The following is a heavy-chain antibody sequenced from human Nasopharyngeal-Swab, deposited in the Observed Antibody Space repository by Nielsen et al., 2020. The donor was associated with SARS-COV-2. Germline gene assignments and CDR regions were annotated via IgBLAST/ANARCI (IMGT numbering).Heavy chain of an antibody. Sequence: SQTLSLTCAVYGGSFSGYYWSWIRQPPGKGLEWIGEINHSGSTNYNPSLKSRVTISVDTSKNQFSLKLSSVTAADTAVYCCARGRGHYYYGMDVWGQGTTVTVSS. J-gene: IGHJ6*02. CDR3: ARGRGHYYYGMDV. V-gene: IGHV4-34*01. CDR1: GGSFSGYY. D-gene: IGHD3-10*01. CDR2: INHSGST.